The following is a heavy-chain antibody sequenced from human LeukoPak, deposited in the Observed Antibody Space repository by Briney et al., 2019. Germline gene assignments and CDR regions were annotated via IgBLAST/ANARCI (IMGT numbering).Heavy chain of an antibody. CDR2: IIPIFGTA. V-gene: IGHV1-69*13. D-gene: IGHD1-26*01. CDR3: ARDASGATDAFDI. J-gene: IGHJ3*02. Sequence: VASVKVSCKASGGTFSSYAISWVRQAPGQGLEWMGGIIPIFGTANYAQKFQGRVTITADESASTAYMELSSLRSEDTAVYYCARDASGATDAFDIWGQGTMVTVSS. CDR1: GGTFSSYA.